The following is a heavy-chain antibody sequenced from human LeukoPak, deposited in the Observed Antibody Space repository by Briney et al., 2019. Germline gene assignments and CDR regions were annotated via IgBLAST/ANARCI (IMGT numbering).Heavy chain of an antibody. CDR3: ARGGVIVGVTKYWFDP. J-gene: IGHJ5*02. CDR1: GDSVSSNSAA. CDR2: TYYRSKWYN. D-gene: IGHD1-26*01. V-gene: IGHV6-1*01. Sequence: SQTLSLTCAISGDSVSSNSAAWNWIRQSPSRGLEWLGRTYYRSKWYNDYAVSVKSRITINPDTSKNQFSLQLNSVTPEDTAVYYCARGGVIVGVTKYWFDPWGQGTLVTVSS.